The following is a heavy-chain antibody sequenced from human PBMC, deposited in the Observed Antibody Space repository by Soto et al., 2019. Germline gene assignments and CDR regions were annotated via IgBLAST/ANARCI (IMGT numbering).Heavy chain of an antibody. J-gene: IGHJ5*02. CDR1: GFSLSTSGVG. CDR3: AHRRSTYYYDSTFDP. D-gene: IGHD3-22*01. Sequence: QITLKESGPTLVKPTQTLTLTCTFSGFSLSTSGVGVGWIRQPPGKALEWLALIYWDDDKRYSPSLKSRLTITKATSNNPVVHTMTNMDPVDTATYSCAHRRSTYYYDSTFDPWGQGTLVTVSS. V-gene: IGHV2-5*02. CDR2: IYWDDDK.